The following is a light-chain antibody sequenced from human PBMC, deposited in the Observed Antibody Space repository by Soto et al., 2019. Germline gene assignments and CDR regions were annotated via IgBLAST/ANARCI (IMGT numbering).Light chain of an antibody. Sequence: DSVLTHSPGTLSLSPGERATLSCRASQSVSSSLAWYQQKPGLAPTLLISDASSRASGVPDRFTGGGSGTDFTLTIRRLEPEDFTVYYCQQYAGSPITFGQGTRVE. CDR3: QQYAGSPIT. CDR2: DAS. V-gene: IGKV3-20*01. CDR1: QSVSSS. J-gene: IGKJ5*01.